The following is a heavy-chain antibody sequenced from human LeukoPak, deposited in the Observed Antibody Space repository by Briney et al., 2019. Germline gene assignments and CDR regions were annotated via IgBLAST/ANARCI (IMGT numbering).Heavy chain of an antibody. CDR3: ATAGRAVAGNYYYYNGLDV. D-gene: IGHD6-19*01. J-gene: IGHJ6*02. V-gene: IGHV3-21*04. CDR1: GFTFSSST. Sequence: GGSLRLSCAASGFTFSSSTMHWVRQAPGKGLEWVSSISGSSDYIYYGDSVKGRFTIFRDNAKSSLFLEMNSLGAEDTAVYYCATAGRAVAGNYYYYNGLDVWGQGTTVTVSS. CDR2: ISGSSDYI.